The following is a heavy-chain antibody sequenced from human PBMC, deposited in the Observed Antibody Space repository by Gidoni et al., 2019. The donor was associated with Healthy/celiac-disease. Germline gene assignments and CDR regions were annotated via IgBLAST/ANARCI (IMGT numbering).Heavy chain of an antibody. CDR3: AKERRATMIVVVPPYYFDY. CDR1: GFTFSSYA. J-gene: IGHJ4*02. Sequence: EVQLLESGGGLVQPGGSLRLSCAASGFTFSSYAMSWVRQAPGKGLEWVSAISGSGGSTYYADSVKGRFTISRDNSKNTLYLQMNSLRAEDTAVYYCAKERRATMIVVVPPYYFDYWGQGTLVTVSS. D-gene: IGHD3-22*01. V-gene: IGHV3-23*01. CDR2: ISGSGGST.